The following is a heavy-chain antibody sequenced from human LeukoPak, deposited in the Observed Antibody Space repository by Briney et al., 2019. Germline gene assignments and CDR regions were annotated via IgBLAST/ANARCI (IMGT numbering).Heavy chain of an antibody. V-gene: IGHV4-59*01. CDR2: IYNSGST. Sequence: PSETLSLTCTASGGFISSYYWSWIRQPPGKGLEWIGYIYNSGSTNYNPSLNSRVTISLDTSKNQFSLKLSSVTAADTAVYYCARGMGDYYASGIDYWGQGTLVTVSS. CDR1: GGFISSYY. D-gene: IGHD3-10*01. J-gene: IGHJ4*02. CDR3: ARGMGDYYASGIDY.